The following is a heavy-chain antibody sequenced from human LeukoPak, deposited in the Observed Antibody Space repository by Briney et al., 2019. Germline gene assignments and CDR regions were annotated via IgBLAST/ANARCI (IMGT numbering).Heavy chain of an antibody. J-gene: IGHJ5*02. V-gene: IGHV4-59*01. CDR2: IYYSGST. Sequence: SETLSLTCIVSNDSISNYFWSWIRQPPGEGLEWLGDIYYSGSTNYNPSLKNRVTISIDKPKSQFSLKLPSVTAADTAVYYCARVPSHSRSLLRLDHWGQGILVTVSS. D-gene: IGHD6-6*01. CDR3: ARVPSHSRSLLRLDH. CDR1: NDSISNYF.